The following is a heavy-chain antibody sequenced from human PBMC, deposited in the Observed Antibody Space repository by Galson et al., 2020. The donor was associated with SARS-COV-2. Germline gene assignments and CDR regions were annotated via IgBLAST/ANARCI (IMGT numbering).Heavy chain of an antibody. CDR1: GFTFGGAV. CDR2: IRSRTNNYAT. CDR3: TTINY. J-gene: IGHJ4*02. Sequence: QLGESLKISCAASGFTFGGAVMHWVRQASGKGLEWVGRIRSRTNNYATGYAASVKGRFIISRDDSKKTAYLQMNSLKTEDTAVYYCTTINYWGQGTLVTVSS. V-gene: IGHV3-73*01.